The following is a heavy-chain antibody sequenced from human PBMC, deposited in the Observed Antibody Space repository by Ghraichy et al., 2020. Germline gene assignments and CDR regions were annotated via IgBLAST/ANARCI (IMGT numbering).Heavy chain of an antibody. V-gene: IGHV3-43*01. Sequence: GESLNISCAASGFTFDDCTMHWVRQAPGKGLEWVSLVSWDGGSTFYAASVKGRFTISRDNTGNSLYLQMNSLRTDDTALYFCAKGIGVLYYDGMDVWGQGTTVTVSS. J-gene: IGHJ6*02. D-gene: IGHD3-16*01. CDR3: AKGIGVLYYDGMDV. CDR1: GFTFDDCT. CDR2: VSWDGGST.